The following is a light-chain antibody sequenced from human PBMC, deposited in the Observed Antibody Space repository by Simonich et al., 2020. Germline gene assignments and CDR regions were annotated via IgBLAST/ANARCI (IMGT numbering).Light chain of an antibody. Sequence: LTQPASVSGSPGQSITISCTGTSSDVGGYNYVSWYQQHPGKAPKLMIYDVSKRPSGVSNRFSGSKSGNTASLTISGLQAEDEADYYCSSYTSSSTWVFGGGTKLTVL. CDR3: SSYTSSSTWV. V-gene: IGLV2-14*01. CDR1: SSDVGGYNY. J-gene: IGLJ3*02. CDR2: DVS.